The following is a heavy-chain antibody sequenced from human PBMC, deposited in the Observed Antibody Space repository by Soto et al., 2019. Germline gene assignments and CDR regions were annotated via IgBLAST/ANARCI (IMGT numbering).Heavy chain of an antibody. CDR2: MIPIFGTP. J-gene: IGHJ6*02. V-gene: IGHV1-69*01. CDR3: ARSPGITGTRASQYAMDV. CDR1: GDTFNTFA. D-gene: IGHD1-20*01. Sequence: QVQLVQSGAEVKKPGSSVRVSCKASGDTFNTFAICWVRQALGQGLGWMGGMIPIFGTPDYPHQFPCRVTISADESTSTASLELRSLRSEDTAVYYCARSPGITGTRASQYAMDVWGQGTTVTVSS.